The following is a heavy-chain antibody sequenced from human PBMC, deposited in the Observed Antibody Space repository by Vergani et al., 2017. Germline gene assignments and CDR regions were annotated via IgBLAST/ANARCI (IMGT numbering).Heavy chain of an antibody. J-gene: IGHJ4*02. CDR1: GFTFSSYA. CDR3: MASAY. D-gene: IGHD5-24*01. CDR2: ISASGGST. Sequence: EVQLLESGGGLVQPGGSLRLSCAASGFTFSSYAMNWVRQAPGKGLEWVPSISASGGSTYYADSVKGRFTVSRDNSKNTLYLQINNLRAEDTAVYYCMASAYWGQGILVTVSS. V-gene: IGHV3-23*01.